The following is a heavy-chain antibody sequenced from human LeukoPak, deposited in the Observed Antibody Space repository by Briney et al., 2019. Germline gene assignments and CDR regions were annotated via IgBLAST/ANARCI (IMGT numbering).Heavy chain of an antibody. D-gene: IGHD3-9*01. CDR2: ISSSSSYI. CDR3: SRQQTEYDILTGYPTRYFDY. CDR1: GFTFSSYS. Sequence: GGSLRLSCAASGFTFSSYSMNWVRQAPGKGLEWVSSISSSSSYIYYADSVKGRFTISRDNSKNTLYLQMNSLRAEDTAVYFFSRQQTEYDILTGYPTRYFDYWGQGTLVTVSS. V-gene: IGHV3-21*01. J-gene: IGHJ4*02.